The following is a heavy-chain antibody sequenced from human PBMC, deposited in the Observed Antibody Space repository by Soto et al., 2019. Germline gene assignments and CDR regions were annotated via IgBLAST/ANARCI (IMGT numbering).Heavy chain of an antibody. CDR1: GGSFSGYY. J-gene: IGHJ4*02. Sequence: SETLSLTCAVYGGSFSGYYWSWIRQPPGKGLEWIGEINHSGSTNYNPSLKSRVTISVDTSKNQFSLKLSSVTAADTAVYYCARQKRAEFDYWGQGTLVTVSS. CDR3: ARQKRAEFDY. V-gene: IGHV4-34*01. CDR2: INHSGST.